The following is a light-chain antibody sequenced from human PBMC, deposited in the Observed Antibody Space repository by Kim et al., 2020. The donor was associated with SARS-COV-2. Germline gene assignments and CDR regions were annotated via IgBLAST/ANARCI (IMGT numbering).Light chain of an antibody. CDR2: LGS. CDR3: MQALQSWT. J-gene: IGKJ1*01. Sequence: EPASISCRSSQGLLHSNGYNYLDWYLQKPGQSPQLLIYLGSNRASGVPDRFSGSGSGTDFTLKISRVEAEDVGVYYCMQALQSWTFGQGTKVDIK. CDR1: QGLLHSNGYNY. V-gene: IGKV2-28*01.